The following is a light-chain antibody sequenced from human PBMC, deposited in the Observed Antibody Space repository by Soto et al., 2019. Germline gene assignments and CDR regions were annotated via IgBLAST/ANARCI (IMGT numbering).Light chain of an antibody. CDR1: QDIKNY. J-gene: IGKJ2*02. CDR3: QQFDSVPCT. V-gene: IGKV1-33*01. Sequence: IQMTQAPSSLSAAVGDRVTITCQASQDIKNYLIWYQQKPGKAPKLLIYDASSLGTGVSSRFSGSGSGTYFTLPISSLQPEDIATYYCQQFDSVPCTFGQGTKLEIK. CDR2: DAS.